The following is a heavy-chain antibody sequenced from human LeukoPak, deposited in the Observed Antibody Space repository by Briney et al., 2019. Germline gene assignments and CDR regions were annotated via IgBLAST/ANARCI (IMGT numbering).Heavy chain of an antibody. CDR1: GGSVSSGSYY. CDR2: IYYSGST. Sequence: SETLSLTCTVSGGSVSSGSYYWSWIRQPPGKGLEWIGYIYYSGSTNYNPSLKSRVTISVDTSKNQSSLKLSSVTAADTAVYYCARGLGYCSGGSCYYYYGMDVWGKGTTVTVSS. CDR3: ARGLGYCSGGSCYYYYGMDV. D-gene: IGHD2-15*01. V-gene: IGHV4-61*01. J-gene: IGHJ6*04.